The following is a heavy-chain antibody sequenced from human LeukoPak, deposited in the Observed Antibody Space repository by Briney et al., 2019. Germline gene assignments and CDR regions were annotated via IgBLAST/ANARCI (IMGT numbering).Heavy chain of an antibody. V-gene: IGHV3-30*04. J-gene: IGHJ3*02. CDR3: AKPQHSTTGIYRPDAFDI. D-gene: IGHD1-26*01. Sequence: PGGSLRLSCAASGFTFSSYAMHWVRQAPGKGLEWVAVISYDGSNKYYADSVKGRFTISRDNSKNTLYLQMNSLRAEDTAVYYCAKPQHSTTGIYRPDAFDIWGQGTMVTVSS. CDR1: GFTFSSYA. CDR2: ISYDGSNK.